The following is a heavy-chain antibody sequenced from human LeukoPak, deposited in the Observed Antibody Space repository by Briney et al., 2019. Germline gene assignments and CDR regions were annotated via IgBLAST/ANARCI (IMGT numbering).Heavy chain of an antibody. CDR1: GYSISSGYL. Sequence: SETLSLTCTVSGYSISSGYLWGWIRQPPGKGLEWIGEINHFGSTNYNPSLKSRVTISIDTSKNQFSLKLSSVTAADTAVYYCARIRSRKWGFDYWGQGTLVTVSS. D-gene: IGHD1-26*01. CDR3: ARIRSRKWGFDY. CDR2: INHFGST. J-gene: IGHJ4*02. V-gene: IGHV4-38-2*02.